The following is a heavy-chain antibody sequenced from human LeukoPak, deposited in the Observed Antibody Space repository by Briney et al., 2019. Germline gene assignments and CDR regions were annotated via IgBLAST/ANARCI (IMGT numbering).Heavy chain of an antibody. J-gene: IGHJ5*02. CDR1: GYSISSGYY. V-gene: IGHV4-38-2*01. CDR3: ARGVGAAAEHWFDP. Sequence: SETLSLTCVVSGYSISSGYYWGWIRQPPGKGLEWIGSIYHSGSTYYNPSLKSRVTISVDTSKNQFSLKLSSVTAADTAVYYCARGVGAAAEHWFDPWGQGTLVTVSS. CDR2: IYHSGST. D-gene: IGHD6-13*01.